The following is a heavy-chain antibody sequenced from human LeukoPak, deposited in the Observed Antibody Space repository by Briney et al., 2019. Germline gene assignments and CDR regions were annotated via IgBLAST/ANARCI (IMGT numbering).Heavy chain of an antibody. Sequence: SETLSLTCTVSGGSISSYYWSWVRQPAGKGLEWIGRIYTSGSTNYNPSLKSRVTMSVDASKNQFSLKLSSVTAADTAVYYRARSSGSYYYYGMDVWGQGTTVTVSS. CDR3: ARSSGSYYYYGMDV. CDR1: GGSISSYY. V-gene: IGHV4-4*07. D-gene: IGHD3-10*01. CDR2: IYTSGST. J-gene: IGHJ6*02.